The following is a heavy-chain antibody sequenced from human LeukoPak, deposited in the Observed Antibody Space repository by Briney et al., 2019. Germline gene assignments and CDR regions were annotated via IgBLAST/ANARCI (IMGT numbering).Heavy chain of an antibody. CDR2: IYYSGST. Sequence: PSETLSLTCTVSGGSISSSSYYWGWIRQPPGKGLEWIGSIYYSGSTYYNPSLKSRVTISVDTSRNQFSLKLSSVTAADTAVYYCARVESGAAGTWPHYYYYYYMDVWGKGTTVTISS. V-gene: IGHV4-39*07. D-gene: IGHD6-13*01. J-gene: IGHJ6*03. CDR3: ARVESGAAGTWPHYYYYYYMDV. CDR1: GGSISSSSYY.